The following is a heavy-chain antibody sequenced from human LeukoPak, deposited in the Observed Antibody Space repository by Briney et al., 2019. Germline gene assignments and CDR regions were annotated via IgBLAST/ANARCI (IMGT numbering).Heavy chain of an antibody. CDR2: FNTDGSST. J-gene: IGHJ4*02. D-gene: IGHD2-15*01. Sequence: GGSLTLSCAASGFTFSSYWMHWVRQAPGKGLVWVSRFNTDGSSTSYADSVKGRFVKARDNAKNTLYLQMNSLRAEDTAVYYCARGPLVGAAIDYFDYWGQGTLVTVSS. CDR3: ARGPLVGAAIDYFDY. V-gene: IGHV3-74*01. CDR1: GFTFSSYW.